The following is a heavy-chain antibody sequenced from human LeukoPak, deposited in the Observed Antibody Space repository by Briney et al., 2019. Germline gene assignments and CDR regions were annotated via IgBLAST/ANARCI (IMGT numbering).Heavy chain of an antibody. D-gene: IGHD1-14*01. CDR1: GFTFSSYS. CDR3: ARTTRGVFDY. Sequence: GGSLRLSCAASGFTFSSYSMNWVRQAPGKGLEWVSYISSSSSTIYYADSVKGRFTISRDNARNSLSLQMNSLRAEDTAVYYCARTTRGVFDYWGQGTLVTVSS. CDR2: ISSSSSTI. J-gene: IGHJ4*02. V-gene: IGHV3-48*01.